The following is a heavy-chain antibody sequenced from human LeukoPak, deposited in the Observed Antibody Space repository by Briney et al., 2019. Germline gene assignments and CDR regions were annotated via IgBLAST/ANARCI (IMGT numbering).Heavy chain of an antibody. CDR2: IGYDESKK. Sequence: GGSLRLSCEASGFTFNNFGMHWVRQAPGKGLEWVAFIGYDESKKYYAESVKGRFTISRDDSKNTLYLQMSALKTEDTAVYYCAKDLAVVVHNAFDIWGQGTMVTVSS. CDR3: AKDLAVVVHNAFDI. D-gene: IGHD2-2*01. CDR1: GFTFNNFG. V-gene: IGHV3-30*02. J-gene: IGHJ3*02.